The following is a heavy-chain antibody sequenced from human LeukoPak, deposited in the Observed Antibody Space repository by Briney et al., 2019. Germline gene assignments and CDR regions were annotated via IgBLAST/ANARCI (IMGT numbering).Heavy chain of an antibody. D-gene: IGHD6-13*01. V-gene: IGHV5-51*01. Sequence: GESLKISCKGSGYTFTSYWIGWGRQMPGKVLEWRGIIYPADADTRDRPSFQGQVTISADKSTSTAYLQWSSLKASDTAMYYCARYFWDGSSWAFDYWGQGTLVTVSS. CDR2: IYPADADT. CDR3: ARYFWDGSSWAFDY. J-gene: IGHJ4*02. CDR1: GYTFTSYW.